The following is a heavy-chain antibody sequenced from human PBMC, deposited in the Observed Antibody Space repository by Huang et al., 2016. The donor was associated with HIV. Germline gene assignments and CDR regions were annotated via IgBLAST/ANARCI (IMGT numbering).Heavy chain of an antibody. D-gene: IGHD3-10*01. Sequence: QVQLVQSGSELKKPGASVKVSCKASGYTFTTYGVNWVRQAPGQGLEWMGWINTSTGNPTYAQVFTGRFVFSLDTSVSTAYLQISSLKAEDTAVYYCARGLRYYHGSGRAYYYYYHMDVWGKGTTVTVSS. J-gene: IGHJ6*03. V-gene: IGHV7-4-1*02. CDR1: GYTFTTYG. CDR3: ARGLRYYHGSGRAYYYYYHMDV. CDR2: INTSTGNP.